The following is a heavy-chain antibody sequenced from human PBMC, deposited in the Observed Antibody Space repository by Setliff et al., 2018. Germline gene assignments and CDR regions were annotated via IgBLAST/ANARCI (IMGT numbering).Heavy chain of an antibody. CDR1: GGSLSGYY. D-gene: IGHD3-3*01. CDR3: ARMSGFQYMDV. Sequence: PSETLSLTCAVYGGSLSGYYWSWIRQPPGKGLECIGEISHSGSPNYNPSLKSRVTISVDTSKNQFSLKLSSVTAADKAVYYCARMSGFQYMDVWGKGTTVTVSS. J-gene: IGHJ6*03. V-gene: IGHV4-34*01. CDR2: ISHSGSP.